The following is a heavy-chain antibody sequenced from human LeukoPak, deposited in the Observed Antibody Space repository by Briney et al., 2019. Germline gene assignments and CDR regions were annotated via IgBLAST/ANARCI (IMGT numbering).Heavy chain of an antibody. CDR3: ARHYCSSTSCYGPLGAPFDY. CDR1: GYSFTSYW. D-gene: IGHD2-2*01. V-gene: IGHV5-51*01. CDR2: IYPGDSDT. Sequence: GESLKISCKGSGYSFTSYWIGWVRQMPGKGLEWMGIIYPGDSDTRYSPSFQGQVPISADKSISTAYLQWSSLKASATAMYYCARHYCSSTSCYGPLGAPFDYWGQGTLVTVSS. J-gene: IGHJ4*02.